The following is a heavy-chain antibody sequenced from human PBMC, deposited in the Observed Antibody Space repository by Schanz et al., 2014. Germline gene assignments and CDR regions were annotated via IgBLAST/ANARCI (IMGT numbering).Heavy chain of an antibody. CDR3: VKDDRGDVVVVAANY. V-gene: IGHV1-8*01. J-gene: IGHJ4*02. D-gene: IGHD2-15*01. CDR1: GYTFTSYD. CDR2: MNPNSGNP. Sequence: QVQLIQSGAEVKKPGASVKVSCTASGYTFTSYDINWVRQAPGQGLEWLGWMNPNSGNPGFAQKFRGRVTMTRNTSMSTAYIELHILTSEDTAVYYCVKDDRGDVVVVAANYWGQGAQVIVSS.